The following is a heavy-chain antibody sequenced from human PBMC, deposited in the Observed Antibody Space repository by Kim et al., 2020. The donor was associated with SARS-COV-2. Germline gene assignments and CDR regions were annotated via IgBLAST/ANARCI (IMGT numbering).Heavy chain of an antibody. Sequence: ASVKVSCKVSGYTLTELSMHWVRQAPGKGLEWMGGFDPEDGETIYAQKFQGRVTMTEDTSTDTAYMELSSPRSEDTAVYYCATEITMVRGVTGNSFYFDLWGRGTLVTVSS. V-gene: IGHV1-24*01. CDR2: FDPEDGET. CDR1: GYTLTELS. CDR3: ATEITMVRGVTGNSFYFDL. D-gene: IGHD3-10*01. J-gene: IGHJ2*01.